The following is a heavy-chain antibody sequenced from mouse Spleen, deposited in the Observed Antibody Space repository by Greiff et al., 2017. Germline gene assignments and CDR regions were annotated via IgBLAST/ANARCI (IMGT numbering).Heavy chain of an antibody. CDR1: GFTFSDYG. J-gene: IGHJ4*01. D-gene: IGHD1-3*01. V-gene: IGHV5-17*01. Sequence: DVHLVESGGGLVKPGGSLKLSCAASGFTFSDYGMHWVRQAPEKGLEWVAYISSGSSTIYYADTVKGRFTISRDNAKNTLFLQMTSLRSEDTAMYYCARTGVGRAMDYWGQGTSVTVSS. CDR3: ARTGVGRAMDY. CDR2: ISSGSSTI.